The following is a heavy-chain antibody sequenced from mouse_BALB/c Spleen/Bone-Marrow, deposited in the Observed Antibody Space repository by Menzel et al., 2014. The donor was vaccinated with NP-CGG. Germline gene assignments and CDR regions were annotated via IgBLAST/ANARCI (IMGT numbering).Heavy chain of an antibody. CDR3: ARWEYYAMDY. V-gene: IGHV14-3*02. D-gene: IGHD4-1*01. J-gene: IGHJ4*01. CDR2: IDPANGNT. CDR1: GFNIKDTY. Sequence: VQLQQSGAELVKPGASVKLSRTASGFNIKDTYMHWVKQRPEQGLEWIGRIDPANGNTKYDPKFQGKATITADTSSNTACLQFSRLTSEDTAVYYCARWEYYAMDYWGQGTSVTVSS.